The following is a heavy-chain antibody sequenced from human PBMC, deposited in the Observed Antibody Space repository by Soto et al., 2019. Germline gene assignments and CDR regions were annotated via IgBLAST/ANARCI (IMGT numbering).Heavy chain of an antibody. J-gene: IGHJ3*02. V-gene: IGHV1-18*01. CDR1: GYTFTSYG. CDR2: ISAYNGNT. D-gene: IGHD6-19*01. CDR3: ARHSYQWLDHPHDAFDI. Sequence: ASVKVSCKASGYTFTSYGISWVRQAPGQGLELMGWISAYNGNTNYAQKLQGRVTMTTDTSTSAAYMELRSLRSDDTAVYYCARHSYQWLDHPHDAFDIWGQGTMVTVSS.